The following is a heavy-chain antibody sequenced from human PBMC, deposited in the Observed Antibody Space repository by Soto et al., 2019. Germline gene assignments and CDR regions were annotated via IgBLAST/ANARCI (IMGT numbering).Heavy chain of an antibody. V-gene: IGHV1-69*13. CDR2: IIPIFGTA. Sequence: ASVKVSCKASGYTFTTYYISWVRQAPGQGLEWMGGIIPIFGTANYAQKFQGRVTITADESTSTAYMELSSLRSEDTAVYYCAITYYYDSSGYYYAFDIWGQGTMVTVSS. CDR3: AITYYYDSSGYYYAFDI. D-gene: IGHD3-22*01. CDR1: GYTFTTYY. J-gene: IGHJ3*02.